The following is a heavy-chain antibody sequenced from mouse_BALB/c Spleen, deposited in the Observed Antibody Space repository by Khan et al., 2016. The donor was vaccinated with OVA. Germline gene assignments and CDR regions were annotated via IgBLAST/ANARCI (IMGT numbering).Heavy chain of an antibody. CDR1: GYTFTDYS. CDR3: ARDRYDYVDY. CDR2: INTETGEP. Sequence: QIQLVQSGPELKKPGETVKISCKASGYTFTDYSMHWVKQAPGKGLKWMGWINTETGEPTYADDFKGRFAFSLETSASTAYLQINNPKNEDTATYFCARDRYDYVDYWGQGTTLTVSS. J-gene: IGHJ2*01. D-gene: IGHD2-14*01. V-gene: IGHV9-2-1*01.